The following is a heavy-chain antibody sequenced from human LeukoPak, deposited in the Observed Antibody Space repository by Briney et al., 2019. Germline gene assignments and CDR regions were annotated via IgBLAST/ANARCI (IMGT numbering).Heavy chain of an antibody. CDR2: ISSSSSTI. V-gene: IGHV3-48*01. J-gene: IGHJ4*02. CDR1: GFTFSSYS. Sequence: GGSLRLSCAASGFTFSSYSMNWVRQAPGKGLEWVSYISSSSSTIYYADSVKGRFTISRDNAKNSLYLQMNSLRAEDTAVYYCARDPTPTQLWFRGTFDYWGQGALVTVSS. D-gene: IGHD5-18*01. CDR3: ARDPTPTQLWFRGTFDY.